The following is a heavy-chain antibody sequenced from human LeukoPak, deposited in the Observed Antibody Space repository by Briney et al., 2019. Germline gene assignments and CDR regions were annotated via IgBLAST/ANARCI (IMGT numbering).Heavy chain of an antibody. CDR2: INPSGGST. D-gene: IGHD3-10*01. Sequence: GASVKVSCKASGYTFTGYYMHWVRQAPGQGLEWMGIINPSGGSTSYAQKFQGRVTMTRDTSTSTVYMELSSLRSEDTAVYYCARDFKEGELFWGTTINYFDYWGQGTLVTVSS. CDR3: ARDFKEGELFWGTTINYFDY. CDR1: GYTFTGYY. J-gene: IGHJ4*02. V-gene: IGHV1-46*01.